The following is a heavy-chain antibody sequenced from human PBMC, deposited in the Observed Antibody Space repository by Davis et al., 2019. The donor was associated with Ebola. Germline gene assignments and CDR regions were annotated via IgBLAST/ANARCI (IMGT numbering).Heavy chain of an antibody. CDR3: ATPRTYSSSWYGAFDI. CDR2: IYYSGIT. V-gene: IGHV4-39*07. J-gene: IGHJ3*02. CDR1: GGSIISSSSY. D-gene: IGHD6-13*01. Sequence: MPSETLSLTCTVSGGSIISSSSYWGWIRQPPRKGLEWIGSIYYSGITYYNPSLKSRVTISVDTSKNQFSLKLSSVTAADTAVYYCATPRTYSSSWYGAFDIWGQGTMVTVSS.